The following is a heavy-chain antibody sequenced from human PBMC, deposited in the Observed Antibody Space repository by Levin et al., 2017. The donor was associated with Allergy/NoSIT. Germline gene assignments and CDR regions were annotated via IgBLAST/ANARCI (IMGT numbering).Heavy chain of an antibody. D-gene: IGHD3-3*01. J-gene: IGHJ3*02. CDR2: ISGSGGST. CDR3: AKEAITIFGVVTGRGAFDI. CDR1: GFTFSSYA. Sequence: PGGSLRLSCAASGFTFSSYAMSWVRQAPGKGLEWVSAISGSGGSTYYADSVKGRFTISRDNSKNTLYLQMNSLRAEDTAVYYCAKEAITIFGVVTGRGAFDIWGQGTMVTVSS. V-gene: IGHV3-23*01.